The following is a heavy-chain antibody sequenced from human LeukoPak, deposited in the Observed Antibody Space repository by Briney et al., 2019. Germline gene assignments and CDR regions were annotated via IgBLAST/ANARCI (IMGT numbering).Heavy chain of an antibody. J-gene: IGHJ4*02. Sequence: PSETLSLTCTVSGGSISSGDYYWSWIRQPPGKGLEWIGEINHSGSTNYNPSLKSRVTISVDTSKNQFSLKLSSVTAADTAVYYCARVRGSSGWYRYWGQGTLVTVSS. D-gene: IGHD6-19*01. V-gene: IGHV4-39*07. CDR2: INHSGST. CDR3: ARVRGSSGWYRY. CDR1: GGSISSGDYY.